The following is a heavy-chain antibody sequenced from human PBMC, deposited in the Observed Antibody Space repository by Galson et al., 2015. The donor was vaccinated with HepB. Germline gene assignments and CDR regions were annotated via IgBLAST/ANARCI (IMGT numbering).Heavy chain of an antibody. V-gene: IGHV3-9*01. CDR1: GFTFDDYA. D-gene: IGHD5-12*01. CDR2: ISWNSGSI. Sequence: SLRLSCAASGFTFDDYAMHWVRQAPGKGLEWVSGISWNSGSIGYADSVKGRFTISRDNAKNSLYLQMNSLRAEDTALYYCAKEVRHSGYDSFDYWGQGTLVTVSS. J-gene: IGHJ4*02. CDR3: AKEVRHSGYDSFDY.